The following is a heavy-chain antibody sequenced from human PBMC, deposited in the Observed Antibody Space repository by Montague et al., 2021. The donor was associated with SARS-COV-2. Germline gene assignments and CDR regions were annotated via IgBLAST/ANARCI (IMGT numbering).Heavy chain of an antibody. CDR3: ARAYCGGDCYFYWYIDL. CDR2: TYYRSKWYN. J-gene: IGHJ2*01. V-gene: IGHV6-1*01. Sequence: CAISGDSVSSNIATWNWIRQSPSRGLEWLGRTYYRSKWYNDYAVSVKSRVIINPDTSNNRISLQLNSVTPEDTAVYYCARAYCGGDCYFYWYIDLWGRGTLVTVSS. D-gene: IGHD2-21*02. CDR1: GDSVSSNIAT.